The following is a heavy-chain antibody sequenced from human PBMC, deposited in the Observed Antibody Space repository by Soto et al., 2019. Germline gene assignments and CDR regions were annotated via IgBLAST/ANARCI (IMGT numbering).Heavy chain of an antibody. CDR3: ARDPYNYPPQAS. J-gene: IGHJ5*02. CDR2: ISSSGSTI. D-gene: IGHD1-20*01. V-gene: IGHV3-11*04. Sequence: RCILKAPGKGLEWVSYISSSGSTIYYADSVKGRFAISRDNAKNSLYLQMNSLRAEDTAVYYCARDPYNYPPQASCGQGLLVTVSS.